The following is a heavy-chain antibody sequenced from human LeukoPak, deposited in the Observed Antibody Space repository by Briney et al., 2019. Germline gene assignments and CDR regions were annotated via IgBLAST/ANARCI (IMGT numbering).Heavy chain of an antibody. CDR2: MYTSGST. V-gene: IGHV4-4*07. Sequence: SETLSLTCTVSGGSISSYYWSWIRQPAGKGLEWIGRMYTSGSTNYNPSLKSRVTMSVDTSKNQFSLKLSSVTAVDTAVYYCARDRDGSGSYYTQYWYFDLWGRGTLVTVSS. CDR3: ARDRDGSGSYYTQYWYFDL. D-gene: IGHD3-10*01. J-gene: IGHJ2*01. CDR1: GGSISSYY.